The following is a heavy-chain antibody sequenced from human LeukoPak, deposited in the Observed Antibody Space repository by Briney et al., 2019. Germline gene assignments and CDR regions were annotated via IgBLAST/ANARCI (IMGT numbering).Heavy chain of an antibody. CDR2: ISGSGTNT. D-gene: IGHD6-19*01. CDR3: AKGPLAAVAATTWDY. CDR1: AFTFSTYA. J-gene: IGHJ4*02. Sequence: PGGSLRLSCAASAFTFSTYAMSWVRQAPGKGLEWVSAISGSGTNTYYADSVKGRFTISRDNSKNMMFLQINSLRAVDTAVYYCAKGPLAAVAATTWDYWGQGTLVTVSS. V-gene: IGHV3-23*01.